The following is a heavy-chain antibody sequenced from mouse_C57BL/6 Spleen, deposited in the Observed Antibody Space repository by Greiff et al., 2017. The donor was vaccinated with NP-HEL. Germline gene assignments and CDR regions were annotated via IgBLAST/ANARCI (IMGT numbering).Heavy chain of an antibody. D-gene: IGHD4-1*02. CDR1: GFSFNTYA. V-gene: IGHV10-1*01. CDR2: IRSKSNNYAT. CDR3: VRPNWDRWYFDV. Sequence: EVQRVESGGGLVQPKGSLKLSCAASGFSFNTYAMNWVRQAPGKGLEWVARIRSKSNNYATYYADSVKDRFTISRDDSESMLYLQMNNLKTEDTAMYYCVRPNWDRWYFDVWGTGTTVTVSS. J-gene: IGHJ1*03.